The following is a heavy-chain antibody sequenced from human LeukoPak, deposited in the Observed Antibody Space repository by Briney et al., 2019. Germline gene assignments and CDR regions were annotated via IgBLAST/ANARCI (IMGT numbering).Heavy chain of an antibody. J-gene: IGHJ5*02. CDR3: ARDPLIAVAGTSA. D-gene: IGHD6-19*01. CDR2: IYYSGST. CDR1: GGSISSGGYY. Sequence: SETLSLTCTVSGGSISSGGYYWSWSRQHPGKSLEWIVFIYYSGSTYYTPSLKSRVPISVDTSKNQFSLKLSSVTAADTAVYYCARDPLIAVAGTSAWGQGTLVTVSS. V-gene: IGHV4-31*03.